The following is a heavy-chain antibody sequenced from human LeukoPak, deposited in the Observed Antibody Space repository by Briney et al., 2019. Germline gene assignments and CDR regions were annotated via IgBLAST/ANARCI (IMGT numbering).Heavy chain of an antibody. D-gene: IGHD5/OR15-5a*01. CDR1: GLSFITYG. J-gene: IGHJ4*02. CDR3: ADSVRG. Sequence: PGASQRLSCEASGLSFITYGISSVRHHPGKDLDGVSGISSSGRSTYYADSVKGRCTISRDNSKSTLFLQMNCLRVEDTAIYYSADSVRGWGQGTLVIVSS. V-gene: IGHV3-23*01. CDR2: ISSSGRST.